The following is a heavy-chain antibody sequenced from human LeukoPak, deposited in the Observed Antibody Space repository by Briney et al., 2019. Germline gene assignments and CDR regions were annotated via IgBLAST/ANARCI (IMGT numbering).Heavy chain of an antibody. J-gene: IGHJ3*02. Sequence: GGSLRLSCSASGFTFSSYSMNWVRQAPGKGLEWVSYISSSSSTIYYADSVKGRFTISRDNAKNSLYLQMNSLRAEDTAVYYCARATFGLFPAFDIWGQGTMVTVSS. CDR2: ISSSSSTI. D-gene: IGHD3-22*01. CDR1: GFTFSSYS. CDR3: ARATFGLFPAFDI. V-gene: IGHV3-48*01.